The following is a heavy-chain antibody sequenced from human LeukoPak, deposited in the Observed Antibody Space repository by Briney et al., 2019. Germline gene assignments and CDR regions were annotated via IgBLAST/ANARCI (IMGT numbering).Heavy chain of an antibody. V-gene: IGHV1-18*01. Sequence: GASVKVSCKATGYIFTSYGIIWVRQAPGQGLQWMGWISAHNGNTNYAQKLQGRVTMTTDTSTSTVYMELRSLRSDDTAVYYCARAQTTLLLDYWGQGTLVTVPS. CDR3: ARAQTTLLLDY. J-gene: IGHJ4*02. CDR2: ISAHNGNT. D-gene: IGHD4-11*01. CDR1: GYIFTSYG.